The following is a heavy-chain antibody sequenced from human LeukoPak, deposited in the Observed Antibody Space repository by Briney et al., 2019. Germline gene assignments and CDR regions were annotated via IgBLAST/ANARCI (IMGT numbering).Heavy chain of an antibody. CDR3: AKDALAAAGIYYFDY. CDR2: IGGSGGRT. D-gene: IGHD6-13*01. CDR1: GFTFSSYA. J-gene: IGHJ4*02. V-gene: IGHV3-23*01. Sequence: PGGSLRLSCAASGFTFSSYAMSWVRQAPGKGLEWVSAIGGSGGRTYYAYSVKGRFTISRDNSKNTLYLQMNSLRAEDTAVYYCAKDALAAAGIYYFDYWGQGTLVTVSS.